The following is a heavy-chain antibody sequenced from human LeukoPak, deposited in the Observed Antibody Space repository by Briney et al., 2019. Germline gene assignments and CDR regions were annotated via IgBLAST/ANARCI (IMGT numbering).Heavy chain of an antibody. Sequence: PGGSLRLSCAASGFNFRTYGMHWVRQAPGKGLEWVAFIWYDGSNKYYADSVKGRFTISRDNSKSTLHLQMNSLRAEDTAVYYCAKVRWDNSGWYYLDTWGQGTLLTVSS. J-gene: IGHJ4*02. CDR3: AKVRWDNSGWYYLDT. V-gene: IGHV3-30*02. CDR1: GFNFRTYG. D-gene: IGHD6-19*01. CDR2: IWYDGSNK.